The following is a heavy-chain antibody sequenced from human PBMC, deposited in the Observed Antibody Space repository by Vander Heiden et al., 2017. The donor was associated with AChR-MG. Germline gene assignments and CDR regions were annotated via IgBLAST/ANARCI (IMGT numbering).Heavy chain of an antibody. CDR1: GGSISSSSYY. Sequence: QLQLQESGPGLVKPSETLSLTCTVSGGSISSSSYYWGWIRQPPGKGLEWIGSIYYSGSTYYNPSLKSRVTISVDTSKNQFSLKLSSVTAADTAVYYCARCSGLEWLLPAYYYYGMDVWGQGTTVTVSS. J-gene: IGHJ6*02. V-gene: IGHV4-39*01. CDR3: ARCSGLEWLLPAYYYYGMDV. CDR2: IYYSGST. D-gene: IGHD3-3*01.